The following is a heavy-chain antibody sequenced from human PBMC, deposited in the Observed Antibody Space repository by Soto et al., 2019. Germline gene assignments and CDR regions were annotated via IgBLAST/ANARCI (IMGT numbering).Heavy chain of an antibody. CDR2: IKTDGSST. D-gene: IGHD5-18*01. CDR1: GFSFSSYA. V-gene: IGHV3-74*01. Sequence: PGGSLRLSCAASGFSFSSYAMHWVRQAPGKGLVWVSRIKTDGSSTIYADSVKGRFTISRDNAKNTLYLQMNSLRAEDTAVYYCAKTQKPYSLDYWGQGT. J-gene: IGHJ4*02. CDR3: AKTQKPYSLDY.